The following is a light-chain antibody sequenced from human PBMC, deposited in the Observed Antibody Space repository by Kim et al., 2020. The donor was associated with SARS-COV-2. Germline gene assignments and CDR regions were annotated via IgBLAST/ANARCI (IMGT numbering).Light chain of an antibody. V-gene: IGKV1-12*01. J-gene: IGKJ2*01. Sequence: DIQMTQSPSSVSASVGDRVTITCRASQGIRSWLAWYQQNPGKAPKLLIYAASSLQSGVPSRFSGSGSGTDFTLTISSLQPEDFATYYCQQANSFPYTFGQGTKLEI. CDR2: AAS. CDR3: QQANSFPYT. CDR1: QGIRSW.